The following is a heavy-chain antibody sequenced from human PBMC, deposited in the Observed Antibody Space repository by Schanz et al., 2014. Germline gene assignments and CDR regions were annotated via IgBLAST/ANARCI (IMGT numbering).Heavy chain of an antibody. D-gene: IGHD6-13*01. CDR2: IWYDGSNK. CDR3: ARVRGRIATPSTPSFRNYYYYAMDV. CDR1: GFIFSSYG. V-gene: IGHV3-33*01. Sequence: QVQLVESGGGVVQPGRSLRLSCAASGFIFSSYGLHWVRQAPGKGLEWVAFIWYDGSNKYYADSVKGRFTISRDNSKNTLYLQMNSLRAEDTSVYFCARVRGRIATPSTPSFRNYYYYAMDVWGQGTTVTVSS. J-gene: IGHJ6*02.